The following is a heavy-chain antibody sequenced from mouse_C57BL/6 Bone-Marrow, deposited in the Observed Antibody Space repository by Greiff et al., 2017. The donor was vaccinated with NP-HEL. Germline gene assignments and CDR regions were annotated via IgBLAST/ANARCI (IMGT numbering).Heavy chain of an antibody. CDR1: GYAFSSSW. CDR3: ARHYGSLDY. Sequence: VQLQESGPELVKPGASVKISCKASGYAFSSSWMNWVKQRPGKGLEWIGRIYPGDGDTNYNGKFKGKATLTADKSSSTAYMQLSSLTSEDSAVYFCARHYGSLDYWGKGTTLTVSS. V-gene: IGHV1-82*01. J-gene: IGHJ2*01. CDR2: IYPGDGDT. D-gene: IGHD1-1*01.